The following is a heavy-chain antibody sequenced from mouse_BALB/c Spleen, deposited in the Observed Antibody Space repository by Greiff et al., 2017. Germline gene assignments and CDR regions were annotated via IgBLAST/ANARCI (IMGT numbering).Heavy chain of an antibody. V-gene: IGHV1-14*01. CDR2: INPYNDGT. J-gene: IGHJ3*01. CDR3: ARDGGYDGAWFDY. CDR1: GYTFTSYV. Sequence: VQLQQSGPELVKPGASVKMSCKASGYTFTSYVMHWVKQKPGQGLEWIGYINPYNDGTKYNEKFKGKATLTSDKSSSTAYMELSSLTTEESAVYYCARDGGYDGAWFDYWGQGTLVTVSA. D-gene: IGHD2-2*01.